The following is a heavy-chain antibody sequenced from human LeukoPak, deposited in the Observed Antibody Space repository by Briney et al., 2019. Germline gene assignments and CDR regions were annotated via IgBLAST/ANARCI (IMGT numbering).Heavy chain of an antibody. CDR1: GGSFSGYY. CDR2: INHRGST. V-gene: IGHV4-34*01. Sequence: SETLSLTCAVYGGSFSGYYWSWIRQPPGKGLEWIGEINHRGSTTYNPSLKSRVTISADTSRNQFSLNLSSVTAADTAVYYWARGIAAAGTTYYYYGMDVWGQGTTVTVSS. D-gene: IGHD6-13*01. J-gene: IGHJ6*02. CDR3: ARGIAAAGTTYYYYGMDV.